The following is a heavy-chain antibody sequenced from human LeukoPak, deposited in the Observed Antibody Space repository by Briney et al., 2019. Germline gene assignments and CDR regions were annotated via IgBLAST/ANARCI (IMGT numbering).Heavy chain of an antibody. J-gene: IGHJ5*02. CDR3: ARDEGRYCSGGSCYSFDP. V-gene: IGHV1-46*01. CDR2: INPSGGST. D-gene: IGHD2-15*01. CDR1: GYTFTSYY. Sequence: ASVKVSCMASGYTFTSYYMHWVRQAPGQGLEWMGIINPSGGSTSYAQKFQGRVTMTRDTSISTAYMELSRLRSDDTAVYYCARDEGRYCSGGSCYSFDPWGQGTLVTVSS.